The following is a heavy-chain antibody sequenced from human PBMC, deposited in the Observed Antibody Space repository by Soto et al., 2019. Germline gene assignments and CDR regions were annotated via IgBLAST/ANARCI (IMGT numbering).Heavy chain of an antibody. J-gene: IGHJ4*02. CDR3: AKGGSIAARLGGLDY. D-gene: IGHD6-6*01. V-gene: IGHV3-23*01. CDR2: ISGSGGST. CDR1: GFTFSSYA. Sequence: EVQLLESGGGLVQPGGSLRLSCAASGFTFSSYAMSWVRQAPGKGLEWVSAISGSGGSTYYADSVKGRFTISRDTSKNTLYLQMNSLRAEDTAVYDCAKGGSIAARLGGLDYWGQGTLVTVSS.